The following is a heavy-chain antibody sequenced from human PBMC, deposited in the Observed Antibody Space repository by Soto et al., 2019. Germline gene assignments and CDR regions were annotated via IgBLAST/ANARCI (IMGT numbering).Heavy chain of an antibody. D-gene: IGHD1-26*01. V-gene: IGHV3-30-3*01. CDR2: ISYDGSNK. Sequence: QVQLVESGGGVVQPGRSLRLSCAASGFPFSSYAMHWVRQAPGKGLEWLAVISYDGSNKYYADSVKGRFTISRDISKNPRYLQVNGLTAKDRALYYCEGDFSMGGVGATVACRGPGTPVTVPS. CDR3: EGDFSMGGVGATVAC. CDR1: GFPFSSYA. J-gene: IGHJ4*02.